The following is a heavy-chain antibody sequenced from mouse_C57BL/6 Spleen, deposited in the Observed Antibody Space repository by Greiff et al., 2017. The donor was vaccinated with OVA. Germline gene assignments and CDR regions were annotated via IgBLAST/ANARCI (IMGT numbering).Heavy chain of an antibody. Sequence: VQLQQPGAELVMPGASVKLSCKASGYTFTSYWMHWVKQRPGQGLEWIGEIDPSDSYTNYNQKFKGKSTLTVDKSSSTAYMQLSSLTSEDSAVYYCARNYYGTVGYFDYWGQGTTLTVSS. V-gene: IGHV1-69*01. CDR2: IDPSDSYT. CDR1: GYTFTSYW. CDR3: ARNYYGTVGYFDY. J-gene: IGHJ2*01. D-gene: IGHD2-1*01.